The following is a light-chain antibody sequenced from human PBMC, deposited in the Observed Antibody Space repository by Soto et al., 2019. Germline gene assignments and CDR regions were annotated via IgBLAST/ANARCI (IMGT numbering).Light chain of an antibody. CDR2: GAS. CDR3: QQYNTWPLT. CDR1: QGVTTN. V-gene: IGKV3-15*01. Sequence: EIVMTQSPATLSVSPGERATLSCRASQGVTTNLAWYQQKPGQAPRLLIYGASNRATGIPARFSGSGSGTEFTLTISSLQSEDFAVYYCQQYNTWPLTFGGGTKVEIK. J-gene: IGKJ4*01.